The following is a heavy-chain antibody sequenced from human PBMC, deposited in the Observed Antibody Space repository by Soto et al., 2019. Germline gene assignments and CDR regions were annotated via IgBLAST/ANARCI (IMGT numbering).Heavy chain of an antibody. CDR3: ARTIIDHCSSTSCYFFWFDP. CDR2: IYYSGST. CDR1: GGSISSYY. J-gene: IGHJ5*02. V-gene: IGHV4-59*01. D-gene: IGHD2-2*01. Sequence: SEPLSLTCTVSGGSISSYYWSWIRKPPGKGLEWIGYIYYSGSTNYNPSLKSRVTISVDTSKNQFSLKLSSVTAADTAVYYCARTIIDHCSSTSCYFFWFDPWGQGTLVTVSS.